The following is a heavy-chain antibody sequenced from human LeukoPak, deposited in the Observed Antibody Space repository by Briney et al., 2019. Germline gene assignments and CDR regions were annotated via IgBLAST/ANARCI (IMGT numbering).Heavy chain of an antibody. V-gene: IGHV5-51*01. J-gene: IGHJ5*02. D-gene: IGHD6-19*01. CDR2: IYPADSDI. Sequence: GESLKISSKGSGYRFTSYWIGWVRQMAGKGLEWMGMIYPADSDIRYSPSFQGQVTISADKSISTAYLQWSSLKASDTAIYYCARGLEVAVGDSWGRGTLVTVSS. CDR1: GYRFTSYW. CDR3: ARGLEVAVGDS.